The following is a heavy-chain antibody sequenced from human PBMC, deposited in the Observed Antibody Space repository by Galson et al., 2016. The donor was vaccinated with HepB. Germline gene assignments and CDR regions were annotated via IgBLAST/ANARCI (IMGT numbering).Heavy chain of an antibody. CDR2: ISPIFTTG. J-gene: IGHJ4*02. Sequence: SVKVSCKASGGTFSSYAISWVRQAPGQGLEWMGGISPIFTTGNYAQKFQGRVTITADESTSTVYMDVSSLRSEDTSVYYCACGIYYYDGSGGNFFDHWGQGTLVTVSS. D-gene: IGHD3-22*01. V-gene: IGHV1-69*13. CDR3: ACGIYYYDGSGGNFFDH. CDR1: GGTFSSYA.